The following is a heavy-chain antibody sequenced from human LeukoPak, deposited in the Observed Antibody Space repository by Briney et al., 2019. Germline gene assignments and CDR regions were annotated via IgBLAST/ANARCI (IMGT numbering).Heavy chain of an antibody. CDR2: ISGSGGST. CDR3: AKDSSFGARAAMGASVY. CDR1: GFTFSSYA. D-gene: IGHD2-2*01. V-gene: IGHV3-23*01. J-gene: IGHJ4*02. Sequence: GGSLRLSCAASGFTFSSYAMSWVRQAPGKGLEWVSAISGSGGSTYYADSVKGRFTISRDNSKNTLYLQMNSLRAEDTAVYYCAKDSSFGARAAMGASVYWGQGTLVTVSS.